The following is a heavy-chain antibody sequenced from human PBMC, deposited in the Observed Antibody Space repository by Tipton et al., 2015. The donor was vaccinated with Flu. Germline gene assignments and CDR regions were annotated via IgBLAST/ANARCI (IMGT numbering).Heavy chain of an antibody. CDR2: LNPKNEKT. J-gene: IGHJ4*02. CDR3: VRRNYESDGPSFDF. D-gene: IGHD3-22*01. V-gene: IGHV1-8*02. Sequence: QVQLVQSGAEVKKPGASVKVSCKTSGYIFNNFDVNWVRQAPGQGLEWMGWLNPKNEKTGFIQKFEGRLIMTADRSSGTAYMELRGLKSEDTAVYYCVRRNYESDGPSFDFWGQGTLVPVSS. CDR1: GYIFNNFD.